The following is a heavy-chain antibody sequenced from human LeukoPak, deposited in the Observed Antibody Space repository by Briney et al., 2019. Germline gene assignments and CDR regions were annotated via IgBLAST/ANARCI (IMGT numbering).Heavy chain of an antibody. CDR1: GFTFSSYG. Sequence: GGSLRLSCAASGFTFSSYGMRWVRQAPGKGLEWVAVIWYDGSNKYYADSVKGRFTISRDNSKNTLYLQMNSLRAEDTAVYYCASQYYYDSSGYYNFDYWGQGTLVTVSS. CDR2: IWYDGSNK. CDR3: ASQYYYDSSGYYNFDY. J-gene: IGHJ4*02. V-gene: IGHV3-33*01. D-gene: IGHD3-22*01.